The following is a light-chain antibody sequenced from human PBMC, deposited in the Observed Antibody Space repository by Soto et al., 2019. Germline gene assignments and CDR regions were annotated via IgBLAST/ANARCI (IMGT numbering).Light chain of an antibody. J-gene: IGLJ2*01. Sequence: QSALTQPASVSGSPGQSITISCTATGSDLGGYNYISWYQQYPGKAPKVIIHDVNNRPSGVSVRFSGYKSGNTASLTISGLQPEDEAEYYCSSYTATTSLRFGGGTKLTVL. CDR3: SSYTATTSLR. CDR1: GSDLGGYNY. CDR2: DVN. V-gene: IGLV2-14*03.